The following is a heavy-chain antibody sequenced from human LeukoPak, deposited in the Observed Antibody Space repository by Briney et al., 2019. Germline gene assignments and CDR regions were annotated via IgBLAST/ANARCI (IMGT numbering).Heavy chain of an antibody. CDR3: VRDWEGFNFDI. Sequence: PSETLSLTCTVSGGSVSSYYWSWVRQPPGEGLEWIAYVYNSGSTNYNPSLKSRVTISVDRSKNQFSLKMNSVTAADTAVYYCVRDWEGFNFDIWGQGTMLTVSS. CDR1: GGSVSSYY. D-gene: IGHD1-26*01. V-gene: IGHV4-59*02. J-gene: IGHJ3*02. CDR2: VYNSGST.